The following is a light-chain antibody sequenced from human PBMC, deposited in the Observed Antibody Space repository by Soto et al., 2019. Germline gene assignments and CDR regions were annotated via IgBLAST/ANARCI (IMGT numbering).Light chain of an antibody. CDR3: QQRSSWPPMYT. CDR1: QSVSSD. J-gene: IGKJ2*01. V-gene: IGKV3-11*01. Sequence: EMVLSQSPATLSLSPGERATLSCRASQSVSSDLAWYQQKRGQAPRLLIYDASKRATGIPARYSGSESGTDFTLNISRLEPEDFAVYFCQQRSSWPPMYTFGQRTKLEIK. CDR2: DAS.